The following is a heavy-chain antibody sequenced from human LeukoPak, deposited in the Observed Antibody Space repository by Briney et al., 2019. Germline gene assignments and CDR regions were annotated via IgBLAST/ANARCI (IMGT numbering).Heavy chain of an antibody. CDR1: GYTFTNYD. V-gene: IGHV1-2*02. CDR2: INPNSGGT. J-gene: IGHJ4*02. Sequence: ASVKVSCKASGYTFTNYDISWVRQAPGQGLEWMGWINPNSGGTNYAQKFQGRVTMTRDTSISTAYMELSRLRSDDTAVYYCARYYYDSSGYLYWGQGTLVTVSS. D-gene: IGHD3-22*01. CDR3: ARYYYDSSGYLY.